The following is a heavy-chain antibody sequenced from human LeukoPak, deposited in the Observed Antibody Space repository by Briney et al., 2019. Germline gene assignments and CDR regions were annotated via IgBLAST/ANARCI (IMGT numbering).Heavy chain of an antibody. V-gene: IGHV3-7*03. CDR1: GFIFSDYW. D-gene: IGHD2-21*02. Sequence: GGSLRLSCTVSGFIFSDYWMSWVRQAPGKGLEWVAKIKQDGSEKYYVDSVKGRFTISRDNAKKSLYLQMNSLRVGDTAVYYCVRGDPGDFWGQGTLVTVSS. CDR3: VRGDPGDF. J-gene: IGHJ4*02. CDR2: IKQDGSEK.